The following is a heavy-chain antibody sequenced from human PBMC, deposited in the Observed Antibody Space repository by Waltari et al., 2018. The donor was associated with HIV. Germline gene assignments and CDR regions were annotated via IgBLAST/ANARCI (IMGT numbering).Heavy chain of an antibody. CDR2: ISYDGSAK. J-gene: IGHJ4*02. Sequence: QVHLVESGGGVVQPGRSLRLSCSASGFTFSSFAMHWVRQSPGKGLVLVALISYDGSAKYYADSVKGRFTISRDNSKNTLYLQMKNLGTDDTAVFFCARDSTSMVSYFDYWGRGILVTVSS. CDR3: ARDSTSMVSYFDY. CDR1: GFTFSSFA. D-gene: IGHD5-18*01. V-gene: IGHV3-30-3*01.